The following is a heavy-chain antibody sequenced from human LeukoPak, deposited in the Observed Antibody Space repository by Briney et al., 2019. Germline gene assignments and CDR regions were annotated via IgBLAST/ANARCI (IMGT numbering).Heavy chain of an antibody. V-gene: IGHV4-61*02. J-gene: IGHJ6*03. D-gene: IGHD2-21*02. CDR1: GGSITSGRYY. Sequence: PSETLSLTCSVSGGSITSGRYYWTWIRQPAGEGREWIGRLYTNDNTNYDPSLESRVSISVDTSKSQFYLQLTSVTAADTAVYFCATGVVTDDYYLDVWGEGTTVIVSS. CDR3: ATGVVTDDYYLDV. CDR2: LYTNDNT.